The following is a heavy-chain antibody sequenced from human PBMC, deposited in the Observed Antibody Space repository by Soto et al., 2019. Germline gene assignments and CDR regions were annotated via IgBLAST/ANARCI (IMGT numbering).Heavy chain of an antibody. Sequence: ETLSLTCTVSGGSISSYYWSWIRQPPGKGLEWIGYIYYSGSTNYNPSLKSRVTISVDTSKNQFSLKLSSVTAADTAVYYCARSIAAAGKVCDYWGQGTLVTVSS. J-gene: IGHJ4*02. CDR3: ARSIAAAGKVCDY. CDR1: GGSISSYY. D-gene: IGHD6-13*01. V-gene: IGHV4-59*01. CDR2: IYYSGST.